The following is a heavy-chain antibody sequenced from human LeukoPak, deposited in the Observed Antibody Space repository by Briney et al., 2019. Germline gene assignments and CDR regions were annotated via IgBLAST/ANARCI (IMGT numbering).Heavy chain of an antibody. D-gene: IGHD1-26*01. CDR2: IYYSGST. CDR3: ARDKRGSYRYYYYGMDV. V-gene: IGHV4-59*01. Sequence: SQTLSLTCTVSGGSISSYYWSWIRQPPGKGLEWIGYIYYSGSTNYNPSLKSRVTISVDTSKNQFSLKLSSVTAADTAVYYCARDKRGSYRYYYYGMDVWGQGTTVTVSS. J-gene: IGHJ6*02. CDR1: GGSISSYY.